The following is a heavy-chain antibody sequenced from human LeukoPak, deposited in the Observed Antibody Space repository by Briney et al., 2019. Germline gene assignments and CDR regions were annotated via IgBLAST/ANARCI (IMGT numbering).Heavy chain of an antibody. CDR1: GDTFNNYN. Sequence: ASVTVSCKASGDTFNNYNVNWVLQAPGQGLEWMGGITPIFGTANYAQKFQGRVTITAAESTSTAYLELRSLTSEDTAVYFCATERWLQYWGQGTMVTVS. CDR2: ITPIFGTA. D-gene: IGHD5-24*01. CDR3: ATERWLQY. V-gene: IGHV1-69*13. J-gene: IGHJ3*01.